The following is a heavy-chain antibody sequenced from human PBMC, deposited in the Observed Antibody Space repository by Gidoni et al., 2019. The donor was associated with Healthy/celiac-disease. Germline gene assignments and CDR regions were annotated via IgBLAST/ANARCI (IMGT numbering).Heavy chain of an antibody. CDR2: IYSSGST. CDR3: ARVSPSSRPFDY. CDR1: GGSISSGGYY. Sequence: QVQLQESGPGLVKPSQTLSLTCPVSGGSISSGGYYWSWIRQHPGKGLEWIGYIYSSGSTYYNPSLKSRVTISVDTSKNQFSLKLSSVTAADTAVYYCARVSPSSRPFDYWGQGTLVTVSS. J-gene: IGHJ4*02. V-gene: IGHV4-31*03. D-gene: IGHD6-19*01.